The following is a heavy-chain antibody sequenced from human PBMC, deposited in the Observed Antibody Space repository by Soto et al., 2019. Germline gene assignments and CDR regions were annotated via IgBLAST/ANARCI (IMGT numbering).Heavy chain of an antibody. CDR3: ATWALKIKPHAFDI. J-gene: IGHJ3*02. Sequence: ASVKVSCKVSGYTLTELPMHWVRQAPGKGLEWMGGFDPEDGETIYAQKFQGRVTMTEDTSTDTAYMELSSLRSEDTAVYYCATWALKIKPHAFDIWGQGTMDTVSS. V-gene: IGHV1-24*01. CDR2: FDPEDGET. CDR1: GYTLTELP.